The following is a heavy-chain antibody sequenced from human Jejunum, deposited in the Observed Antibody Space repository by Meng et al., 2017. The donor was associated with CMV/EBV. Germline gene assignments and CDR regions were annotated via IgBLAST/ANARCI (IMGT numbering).Heavy chain of an antibody. V-gene: IGHV1-2*02. Sequence: GYTFIDYYIFWVRQAPGQGLEWMGWINPNTGGTTYSQKFQGRVTMTRDTSISTAYMEVTRLRSDVTAVYYCARDWGAYTDYFFDYWGQGTLVTVSS. CDR1: GYTFIDYY. D-gene: IGHD3-16*01. CDR3: ARDWGAYTDYFFDY. J-gene: IGHJ4*02. CDR2: INPNTGGT.